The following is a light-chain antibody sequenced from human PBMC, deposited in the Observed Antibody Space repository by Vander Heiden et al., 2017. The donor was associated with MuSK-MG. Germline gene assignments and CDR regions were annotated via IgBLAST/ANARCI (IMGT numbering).Light chain of an antibody. CDR3: QHRDSTPST. CDR1: QSISSY. V-gene: IGKV1-39*01. CDR2: AAS. Sequence: DIQMTQSPSSLSASVGDRVTITCRASQSISSYLNWYQQKRGKAPKLLIYAASSLQSGVPSRFSGSGSGTDFTLTISRLQPEDFATYYCQHRDSTPSTFGQGTKVEIK. J-gene: IGKJ1*01.